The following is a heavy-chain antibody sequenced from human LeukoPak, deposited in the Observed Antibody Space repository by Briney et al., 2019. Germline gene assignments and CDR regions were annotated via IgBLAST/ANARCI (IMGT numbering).Heavy chain of an antibody. V-gene: IGHV7-4-1*02. D-gene: IGHD6-13*01. Sequence: ASVKVSCKASGYSFTNYAINWVRQAPGQGLEWMGWINTITGNPTYAQDFTGRFVFSLDTSVSTAYLQISSLKAEDTAVYYCARSYSSSWYSAEYFQHWGQGTLVTVSS. CDR1: GYSFTNYA. J-gene: IGHJ1*01. CDR2: INTITGNP. CDR3: ARSYSSSWYSAEYFQH.